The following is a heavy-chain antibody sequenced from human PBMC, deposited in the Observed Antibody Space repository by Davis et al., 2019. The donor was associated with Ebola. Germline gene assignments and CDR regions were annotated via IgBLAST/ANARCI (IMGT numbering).Heavy chain of an antibody. D-gene: IGHD6-19*01. J-gene: IGHJ3*02. Sequence: ASVKVSCKASGYTFTAYYLHWVRQAPGQGLEWVGWISPSSGDTNYAQKFQGRVTMTRDTSINTAYIDLSRLTSDDTAVYYCARDFAVLVAGTSAGGFDMWGQGTMVTVSS. CDR2: ISPSSGDT. CDR3: ARDFAVLVAGTSAGGFDM. CDR1: GYTFTAYY. V-gene: IGHV1-2*02.